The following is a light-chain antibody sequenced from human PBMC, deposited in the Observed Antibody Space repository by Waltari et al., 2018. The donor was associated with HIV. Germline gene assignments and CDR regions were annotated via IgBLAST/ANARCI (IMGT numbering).Light chain of an antibody. Sequence: DIVMTQSPLSLSVTAGEPAYISCRSSQSLLHRNGYNYLDWYLQKPGQSPQLLIYLGSNRASGVTDRFSGSGSGTDFTLKISRVEAEDVGVYYCMQALQRITFGQGTRLEIK. CDR1: QSLLHRNGYNY. J-gene: IGKJ5*01. CDR2: LGS. V-gene: IGKV2-28*01. CDR3: MQALQRIT.